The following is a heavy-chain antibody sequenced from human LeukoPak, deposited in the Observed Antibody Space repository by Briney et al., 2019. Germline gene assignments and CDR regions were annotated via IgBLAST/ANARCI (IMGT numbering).Heavy chain of an antibody. J-gene: IGHJ5*02. V-gene: IGHV3-53*05. CDR1: GFTVSSNY. D-gene: IGHD3/OR15-3a*01. Sequence: GGSLRLSCAASGFTVSSNYMSWVRQAPGKGLEWVSVIYSGGSTYYADSVKGRFTISRDNSKNTLYLQMNSLRAEDTAVYYCAKDLDPKRHEADWFDPWGQGTLVTVSS. CDR3: AKDLDPKRHEADWFDP. CDR2: IYSGGST.